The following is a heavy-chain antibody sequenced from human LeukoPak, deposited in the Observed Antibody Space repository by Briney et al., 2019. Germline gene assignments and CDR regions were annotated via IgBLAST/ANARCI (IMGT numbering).Heavy chain of an antibody. J-gene: IGHJ4*02. V-gene: IGHV1-46*01. CDR1: GYTLTSYY. D-gene: IGHD7-27*01. CDR2: INPSGGTT. Sequence: ASVKVSCKASGYTLTSYYMHWVRQAPGQGLEWMGIINPSGGTTNYAQKFQGRVTLTRDTSASTVYMELSSLRSEDTAMYYCATSPQLGITTCFDYWGQGTLVTVSS. CDR3: ATSPQLGITTCFDY.